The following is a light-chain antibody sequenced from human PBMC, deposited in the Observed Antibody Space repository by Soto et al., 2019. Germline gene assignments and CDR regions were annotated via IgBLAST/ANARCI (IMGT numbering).Light chain of an antibody. CDR2: AAS. J-gene: IGKJ1*01. CDR3: QQSYSTLRT. V-gene: IGKV1-39*01. CDR1: QSISSY. Sequence: DIQMTQSPSSLSASVGDIVTITCRASQSISSYLNWYQQKPGKAPKLLIYAASSLQSGVPSRFSGSGPGTDFTLTISSLQPEDFATYYCQQSYSTLRTFGQGTKVDI.